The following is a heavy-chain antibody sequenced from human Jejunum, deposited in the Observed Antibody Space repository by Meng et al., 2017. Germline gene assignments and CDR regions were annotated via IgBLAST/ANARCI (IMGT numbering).Heavy chain of an antibody. J-gene: IGHJ5*02. CDR3: ARDRFSSGSSNWFDP. CDR1: GGSISSVNW. Sequence: SETLSLTCAVSGGSISSVNWWWWVRQSPGKGLEWIGEISHSGASTYNPSLKSRVTISLDTSKNQFSLNLSSVTAADTAVYYCARDRFSSGSSNWFDPWGQGTLVTVSS. V-gene: IGHV4-4*02. D-gene: IGHD3-10*01. CDR2: ISHSGAS.